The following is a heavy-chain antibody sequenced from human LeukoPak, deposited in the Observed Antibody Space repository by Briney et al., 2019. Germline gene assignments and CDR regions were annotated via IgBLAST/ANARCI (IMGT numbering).Heavy chain of an antibody. Sequence: GGSLRLSCAASGFTVSSNYMSWVRQAPGKGLEGVSLIYSGGTTYYADSVKGRFTISRDNSKNTLYLQTNSLRAEDTAVYYCARVASSGYYFDYWGQGTLVTVSS. V-gene: IGHV3-66*01. CDR1: GFTVSSNY. CDR3: ARVASSGYYFDY. CDR2: IYSGGTT. J-gene: IGHJ4*02. D-gene: IGHD3-22*01.